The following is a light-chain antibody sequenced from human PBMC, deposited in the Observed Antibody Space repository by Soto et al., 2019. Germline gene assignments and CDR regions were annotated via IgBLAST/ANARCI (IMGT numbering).Light chain of an antibody. CDR2: GAY. J-gene: IGKJ4*01. Sequence: EIVLTQSPGTLSLSPGERATLSCRASESVSDNYLAWYQQRSGQAPRLVIYGAYSRASAVPDRFSGSGSGADFTLTISRLEPEDFAVYYCQQYGYSPLTFGGGTKVEIK. V-gene: IGKV3-20*01. CDR1: ESVSDNY. CDR3: QQYGYSPLT.